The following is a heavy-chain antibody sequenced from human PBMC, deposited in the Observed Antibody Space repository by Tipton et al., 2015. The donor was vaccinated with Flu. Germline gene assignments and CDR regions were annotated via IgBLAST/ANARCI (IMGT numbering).Heavy chain of an antibody. CDR1: GGSIRSYY. D-gene: IGHD4-11*01. J-gene: IGHJ5*02. CDR3: ARRDYSNYVSEPKNWFDH. V-gene: IGHV4-4*07. Sequence: TLSLTCAVSGGSIRSYYWSWIRQPAGKGLEWIGQISRGGSAYYNSSLQSRVTLSVDSTRNRFSLQVKSVTAADTAIYYCARRDYSNYVSEPKNWFDHWGQGTLVTVSS. CDR2: ISRGGSA.